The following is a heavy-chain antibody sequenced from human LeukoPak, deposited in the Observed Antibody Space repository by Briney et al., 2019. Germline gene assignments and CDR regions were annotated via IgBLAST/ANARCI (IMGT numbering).Heavy chain of an antibody. CDR3: ARSQDRSFWYDYYYMDV. CDR2: INSDGSST. CDR1: GFTFSSYW. Sequence: PGGSLRLSCAASGFTFSSYWMHWVRQAPGKGLVWVSRINSDGSSTSYADSVKGRFTISRDNAKNTLYLQMNSLRAEDTAVYYCARSQDRSFWYDYYYMDVWGKGTTVTISS. D-gene: IGHD2-15*01. J-gene: IGHJ6*03. V-gene: IGHV3-74*01.